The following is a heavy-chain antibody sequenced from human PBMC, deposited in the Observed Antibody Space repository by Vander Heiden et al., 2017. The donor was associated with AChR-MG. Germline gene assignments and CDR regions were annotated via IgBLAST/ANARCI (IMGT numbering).Heavy chain of an antibody. CDR3: TRSLDY. Sequence: EVHLVESGGDLVQHGGSLRLPCTASGFNFNDAWMDWVRQAPGKGLEWVANIKPEGSERYYVDSVEGRFTISRDNAKKSMYLQLNSLRAEDTSRFYCTRSLDYWGQVILVTLSS. CDR1: GFNFNDAW. J-gene: IGHJ4*02. V-gene: IGHV3-7*01. CDR2: IKPEGSER.